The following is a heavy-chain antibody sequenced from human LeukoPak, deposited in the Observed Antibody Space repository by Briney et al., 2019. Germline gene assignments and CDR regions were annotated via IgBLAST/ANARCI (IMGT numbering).Heavy chain of an antibody. D-gene: IGHD5-12*01. Sequence: ASVTVSSTSSAYTFINYGISWVRQPPGQGLERMGWISAYNGNTNHAQKLQGRVTMTTDTSTSTTYMELRSLRSEDAAVYYCAIDLRGYSGYGSYYYYMYVWGKGTTVTVSS. CDR3: AIDLRGYSGYGSYYYYMYV. J-gene: IGHJ6*03. V-gene: IGHV1-18*01. CDR2: ISAYNGNT. CDR1: AYTFINYG.